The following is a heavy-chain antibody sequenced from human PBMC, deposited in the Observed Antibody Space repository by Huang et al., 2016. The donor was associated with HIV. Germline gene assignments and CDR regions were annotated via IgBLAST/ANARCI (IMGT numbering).Heavy chain of an antibody. CDR2: ISGSGGST. CDR3: AKDVRMFDP. V-gene: IGHV3-23*01. J-gene: IGHJ5*02. Sequence: EVQLLESGGGLVQPGGSLRLSCAASGFTFSSYARGWVRQAPGKGVEWVSAISGSGGSTYSADSVKGRFTSSRDNSKNTLYLQMNSLRAEDTAVYYCAKDVRMFDPWGQGTLVTVSS. CDR1: GFTFSSYA.